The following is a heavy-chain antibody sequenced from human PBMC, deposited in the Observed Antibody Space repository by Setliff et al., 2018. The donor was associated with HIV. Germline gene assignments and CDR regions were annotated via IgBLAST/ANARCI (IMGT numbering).Heavy chain of an antibody. CDR1: GFTFSDHY. V-gene: IGHV3-11*05. CDR3: AREVTSFEAFDL. J-gene: IGHJ3*01. CDR2: ISKSGDYS. Sequence: GESLKISCAAPGFTFSDHYMNWVRQAPGKGLEWVSYISKSGDYSNYADSVRGRFTISRDNAKNSLYLQMSSLRAEDTAVYYCAREVTSFEAFDLWGQGTMVTVSS. D-gene: IGHD2-21*02.